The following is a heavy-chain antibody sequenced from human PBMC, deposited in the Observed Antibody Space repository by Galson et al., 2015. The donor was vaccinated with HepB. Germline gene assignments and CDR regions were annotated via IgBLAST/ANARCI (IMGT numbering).Heavy chain of an antibody. V-gene: IGHV5-51*01. CDR2: IYPDDSTV. J-gene: IGHJ5*02. CDR1: GYTFGHYW. Sequence: QSGAEVKKPGESLKISCRGSGYTFGHYWIGCVRRMPGKGLEWMGIIYPDDSTVRYSPSFQGQVTISADKSTATAFLEWSSLKASDTAMYFCARFSAAGFSLNWFDPWGQGTLVTVSS. D-gene: IGHD1-14*01. CDR3: ARFSAAGFSLNWFDP.